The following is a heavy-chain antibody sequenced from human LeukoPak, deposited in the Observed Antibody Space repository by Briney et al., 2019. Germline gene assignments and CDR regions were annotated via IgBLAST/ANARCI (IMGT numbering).Heavy chain of an antibody. CDR2: SYYSGST. Sequence: SETLSLTCTVSGGXISSYYCSWIRQPPGKGLEWIAYSYYSGSTNYNPSLKSRVTISVDTSKNQFSLKLSSVTAADTAVYYCARGYYDSSGYYYFDYWGQGTLVTVSS. V-gene: IGHV4-59*01. D-gene: IGHD3-22*01. J-gene: IGHJ4*02. CDR1: GGXISSYY. CDR3: ARGYYDSSGYYYFDY.